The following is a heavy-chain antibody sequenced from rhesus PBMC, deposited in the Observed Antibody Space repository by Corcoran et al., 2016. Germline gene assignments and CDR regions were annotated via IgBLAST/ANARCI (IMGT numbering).Heavy chain of an antibody. Sequence: EVQLVESVGGLSKPGGSLRLSWAASGFTCSRYCMRWVRQAPGKGLEWISAINSAGSSTYYADSVKGRFTISRENAKNTLYLQMDSLRAEDTAVYYCARGPGSDYWGQGVLVTVSS. J-gene: IGHJ4*01. CDR2: INSAGSST. CDR1: GFTCSRYC. CDR3: ARGPGSDY. V-gene: IGHV3-14*01. D-gene: IGHD2-15*01.